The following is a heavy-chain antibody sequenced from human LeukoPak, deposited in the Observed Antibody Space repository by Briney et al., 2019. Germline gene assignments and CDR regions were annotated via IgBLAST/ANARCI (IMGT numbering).Heavy chain of an antibody. D-gene: IGHD5-24*01. J-gene: IGHJ4*02. CDR3: ARELPPVEKYYSDY. CDR2: IYFGGGNK. CDR1: GFTFSTYA. Sequence: GGSLRLSCAASGFTFSTYAMHWVRQAPGKGLEWVAVIYFGGGNKQYADSVKGRFTISRDNSKNTLYLQMNSLRAEDTAVYYCARELPPVEKYYSDYWGQGTLVTVSS. V-gene: IGHV3-33*01.